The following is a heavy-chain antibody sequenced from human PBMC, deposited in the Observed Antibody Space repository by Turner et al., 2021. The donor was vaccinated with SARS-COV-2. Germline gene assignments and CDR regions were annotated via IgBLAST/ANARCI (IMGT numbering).Heavy chain of an antibody. J-gene: IGHJ4*02. Sequence: EVQLVDSGGGRVKPGGSLRLSCSAPGSTFNSCSMNWVRKGPGKGLEWVSCISSSSRYIYYADSLKGRFTISRDNAKNSLYLQMNSLGAEDTAVYYCARGLGSKTTVVTPFGYWGQGTLVTVSS. CDR2: ISSSSRYI. D-gene: IGHD4-17*01. V-gene: IGHV3-21*01. CDR1: GSTFNSCS. CDR3: ARGLGSKTTVVTPFGY.